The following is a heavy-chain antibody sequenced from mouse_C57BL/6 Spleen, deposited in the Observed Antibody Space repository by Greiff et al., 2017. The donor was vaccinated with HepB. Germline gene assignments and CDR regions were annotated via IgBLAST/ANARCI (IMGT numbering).Heavy chain of an antibody. CDR3: ARRGTTVGAPYWYFDV. D-gene: IGHD1-1*01. CDR2: IDPSDSYT. Sequence: VQLQQPGAELVRPGTSVKLSCKASGYTFTSYWMHWVKQRPGQGLEWIGVIDPSDSYTNYNQKFKGKATLTVDTSSSTAYMQLSSLTSEDSAVYYGARRGTTVGAPYWYFDVWGTGTTVTVAS. CDR1: GYTFTSYW. J-gene: IGHJ1*03. V-gene: IGHV1-59*01.